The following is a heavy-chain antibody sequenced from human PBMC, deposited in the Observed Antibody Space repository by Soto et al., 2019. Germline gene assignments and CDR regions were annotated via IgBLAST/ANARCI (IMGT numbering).Heavy chain of an antibody. V-gene: IGHV3-30*18. CDR1: GFTFSTYG. Sequence: QVQLVESGGGVVQPGRSLRLSCVASGFTFSTYGMHWVRQAPGKGLEWVAFISYDGSVKYYVDSVKGRFTISRDNSKSTLYLEMDSLRAEDTAVYYCAKDFKYLAKFFDYCGQGTLVTDSS. CDR3: AKDFKYLAKFFDY. CDR2: ISYDGSVK. D-gene: IGHD2-2*01. J-gene: IGHJ4*02.